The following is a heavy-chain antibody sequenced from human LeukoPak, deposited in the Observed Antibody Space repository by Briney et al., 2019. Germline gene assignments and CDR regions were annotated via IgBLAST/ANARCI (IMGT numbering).Heavy chain of an antibody. D-gene: IGHD4-17*01. CDR1: GFTFSSFG. CDR3: AEDASTVTLHADY. Sequence: PGRSLRLSCAASGFTFSSFGMHWVRQAPGKGLEWVAVLSYDGSNNYYADSVKGRFTISRDNSKNTLYLQMNSLRAEDTAVYYCAEDASTVTLHADYWGQGTLVTVSS. J-gene: IGHJ4*02. V-gene: IGHV3-30*18. CDR2: LSYDGSNN.